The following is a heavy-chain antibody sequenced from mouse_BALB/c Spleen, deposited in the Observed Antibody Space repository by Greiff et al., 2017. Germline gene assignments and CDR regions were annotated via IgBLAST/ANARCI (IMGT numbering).Heavy chain of an antibody. CDR3: ARGPNYGSFDY. V-gene: IGHV2-9*02. CDR2: IWAGGST. D-gene: IGHD1-1*01. J-gene: IGHJ2*01. CDR1: GSSLTGYG. Sequence: VQLQESGPGLVAPSQSLSITCTASGSSLTGYGVHGVRQPPGKGLEWLGVIWAGGSTNYNSALMSRLSISKDNSKSQVFLKMNSLQTDDTAMYYCARGPNYGSFDYWGQGTTLPVSS.